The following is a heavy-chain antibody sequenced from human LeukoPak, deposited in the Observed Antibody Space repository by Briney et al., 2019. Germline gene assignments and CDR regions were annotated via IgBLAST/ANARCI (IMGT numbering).Heavy chain of an antibody. CDR2: ISNNGGYT. CDR1: GFTFSSSA. D-gene: IGHD2-15*01. Sequence: GGSLRLSCAASGFTFSSSAMSWVRQAPGKGLEWVSAISNNGGYTHYADSVQGRFTISRDNSKSTLCLQMNSLRAEDTAVYYCAKQLGYCSNGSCYFPYWGQGTLVTVSS. J-gene: IGHJ4*02. V-gene: IGHV3-23*01. CDR3: AKQLGYCSNGSCYFPY.